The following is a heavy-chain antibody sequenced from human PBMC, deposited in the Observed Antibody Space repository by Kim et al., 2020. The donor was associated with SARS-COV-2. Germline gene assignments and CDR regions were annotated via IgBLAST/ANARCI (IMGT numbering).Heavy chain of an antibody. CDR3: ARGGTERYCSGGSCSHFDY. V-gene: IGHV4-31*02. J-gene: IGHJ4*02. D-gene: IGHD2-15*01. Sequence: SRVTISVDTSKNQFSLKLSSVTAADTAVYYCARGGTERYCSGGSCSHFDYWGQGTLVTVSS.